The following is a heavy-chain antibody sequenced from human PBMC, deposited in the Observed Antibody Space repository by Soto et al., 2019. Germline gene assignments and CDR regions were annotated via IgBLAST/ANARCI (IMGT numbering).Heavy chain of an antibody. D-gene: IGHD3-3*01. CDR3: AREPDGFWSGYSWGHAFDI. CDR2: ISYDGSNK. CDR1: GFTFSSYA. V-gene: IGHV3-30-3*01. Sequence: QVQLVESGGGVVQPGRSLRLSCAASGFTFSSYAMHWVRQAPGKGLEWVAVISYDGSNKYYADSVKGRFTISRDNSKNKLYLQMNRLRAEDTAVYYCAREPDGFWSGYSWGHAFDIWGQGTMVTVSS. J-gene: IGHJ3*02.